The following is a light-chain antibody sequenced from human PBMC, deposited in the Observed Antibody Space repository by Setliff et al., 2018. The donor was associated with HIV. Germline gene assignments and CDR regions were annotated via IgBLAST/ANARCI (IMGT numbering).Light chain of an antibody. V-gene: IGLV1-47*01. J-gene: IGLJ2*01. CDR1: SSNIGTNY. Sequence: QSVLTQPPSASGTPGQGVTISCSGSSSNIGTNYVYWYQHLPGTAPKLLIYRNAQRPSGVPDRFSGSKSGTSASLAISGLRSEDEADYYCATWDDSLGGVVFGGGTKVTVL. CDR3: ATWDDSLGGVV. CDR2: RNA.